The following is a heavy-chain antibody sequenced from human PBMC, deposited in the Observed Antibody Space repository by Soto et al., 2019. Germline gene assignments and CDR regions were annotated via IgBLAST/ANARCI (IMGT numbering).Heavy chain of an antibody. V-gene: IGHV5-51*03. CDR1: GYSFTTYW. CDR2: IYPSDSDT. CDR3: ARKTGAQGPMDY. J-gene: IGHJ4*02. Sequence: EEQLVQSGAEVKKPGESLKISCKGSGYSFTTYWIGWVRQMPGKGLEWMGIIYPSDSDTRYSPSFQGQVTISVDKSISSAYLQWSSLKASVTAIYYCARKTGAQGPMDYWGQGTLVTVSS. D-gene: IGHD1-1*01.